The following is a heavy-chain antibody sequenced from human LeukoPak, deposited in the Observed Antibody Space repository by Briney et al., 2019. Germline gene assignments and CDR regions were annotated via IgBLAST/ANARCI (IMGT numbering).Heavy chain of an antibody. CDR1: GYTFTDSC. J-gene: IGHJ4*02. D-gene: IGHD6-13*01. V-gene: IGHV1-2*02. Sequence: ASVKVSCKPSGYTFTDSCMRWVRQAPGQGLEWMGWIKPNSGGTNYAQKFQGRVTMTRDTSISTADMELSRLRSDDTAVLYCAREEVIAAAGPTLDYWGQGALVTGSS. CDR2: IKPNSGGT. CDR3: AREEVIAAAGPTLDY.